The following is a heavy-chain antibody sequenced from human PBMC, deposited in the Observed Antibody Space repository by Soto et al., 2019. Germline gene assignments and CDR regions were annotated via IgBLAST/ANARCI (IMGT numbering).Heavy chain of an antibody. CDR1: GFTFSSYA. Sequence: QVQLVESGGGVVQPGRSLRLSCAASGFTFSSYAMHWVRQAPGKGLEWVAVISYDGSNKYYADSVKGRFTISRDNSKNTLYLQMNSLRAEDTAVYYCARGTVVVAATDYWGQGTLFSVCS. J-gene: IGHJ4*02. CDR3: ARGTVVVAATDY. V-gene: IGHV3-30-3*01. D-gene: IGHD2-15*01. CDR2: ISYDGSNK.